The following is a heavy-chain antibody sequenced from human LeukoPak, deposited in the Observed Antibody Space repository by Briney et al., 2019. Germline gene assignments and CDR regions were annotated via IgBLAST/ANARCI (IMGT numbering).Heavy chain of an antibody. V-gene: IGHV4-59*01. J-gene: IGHJ3*02. CDR2: IYYSGST. Sequence: SETLSLTCTVSGGSISSYYWSWIRQPPGKGLEWIGYIYYSGSTNYNPSLKSRVTISVDTSKNQFSLKLRSVTAADTAVYYCARRHYYDSSGYYYLAFDIWGQGTMVTVSS. CDR3: ARRHYYDSSGYYYLAFDI. CDR1: GGSISSYY. D-gene: IGHD3-22*01.